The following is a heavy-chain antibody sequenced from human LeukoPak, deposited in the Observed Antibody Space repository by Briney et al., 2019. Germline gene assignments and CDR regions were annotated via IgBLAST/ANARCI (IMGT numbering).Heavy chain of an antibody. CDR3: ARGRNYFPIDY. CDR1: TFIVSSSH. D-gene: IGHD2/OR15-2a*01. CDR2: IYSDGRT. J-gene: IGHJ4*02. V-gene: IGHV3-53*01. Sequence: GGSLRLSCAASTFIVSSSHMTWVRQTPGKGLEWVSVIYSDGRTLYADSVKGRFTISRDNSRNTLYLQMNSLRAEDTAVYYCARGRNYFPIDYWGQGTLVTVSS.